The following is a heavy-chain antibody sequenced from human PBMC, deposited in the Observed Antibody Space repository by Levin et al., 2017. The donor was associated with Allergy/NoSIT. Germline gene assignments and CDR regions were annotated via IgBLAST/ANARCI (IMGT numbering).Heavy chain of an antibody. J-gene: IGHJ5*02. Sequence: PSETLSLTCTVSGGSISSYYWSWIRQPPGKGLEWIGYIYYSGSTNYNPSLKSRVTISVDTSKNQFSLKLSSVTAADTAVYYCAREGGGITIFGVPIIGWFDPWGQGTLVTVSS. CDR3: AREGGGITIFGVPIIGWFDP. V-gene: IGHV4-59*01. CDR2: IYYSGST. D-gene: IGHD3-3*01. CDR1: GGSISSYY.